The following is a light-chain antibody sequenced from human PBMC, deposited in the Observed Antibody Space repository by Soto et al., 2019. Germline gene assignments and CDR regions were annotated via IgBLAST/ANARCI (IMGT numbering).Light chain of an antibody. Sequence: EIVMTQSPATLSVSPGERATLSCRASQSVSSNLAWYQQKPGQAPRLLIYGASTRATGIPARFSGSGSGTEFTLTISSLQSEDFAVYYCQQYNNWPPLTLGQGTKVDI. CDR3: QQYNNWPPLT. CDR1: QSVSSN. CDR2: GAS. J-gene: IGKJ1*01. V-gene: IGKV3-15*01.